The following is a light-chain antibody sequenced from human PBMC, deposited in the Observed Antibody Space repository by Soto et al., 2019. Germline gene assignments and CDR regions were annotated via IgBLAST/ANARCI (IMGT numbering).Light chain of an antibody. J-gene: IGKJ1*01. CDR3: QQYYSYPGT. CDR1: QGISSY. Sequence: AIRLTQSPSSLSASTGDRVTITCRASQGISSYLAWYQQKPGKAPKLLIYAASTLQSGVPSRLSGSGSGTDFTLTISCLXXXXXATYYCQQYYSYPGTFGQGTKVDIK. CDR2: AAS. V-gene: IGKV1-8*01.